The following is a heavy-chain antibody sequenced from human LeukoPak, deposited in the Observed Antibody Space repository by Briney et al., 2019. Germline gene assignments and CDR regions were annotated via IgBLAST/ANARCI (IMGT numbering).Heavy chain of an antibody. Sequence: PSETLSLTCTVSGGSVSSGNYYWTWIRQPAGKGLEWIGRIYTSGSTNYNPSLKSRVTISIDASKNQFSLRLSSVTAADTAVYYGAKGGDELNYGARGPRVTFSS. V-gene: IGHV4-61*02. CDR3: AKGGDELNY. CDR2: IYTSGST. CDR1: GGSVSSGNYY. J-gene: IGHJ4*02. D-gene: IGHD3-16*01.